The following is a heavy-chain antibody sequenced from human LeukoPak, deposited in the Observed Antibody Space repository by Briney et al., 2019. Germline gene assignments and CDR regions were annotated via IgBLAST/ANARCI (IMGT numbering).Heavy chain of an antibody. D-gene: IGHD4-17*01. J-gene: IGHJ4*02. V-gene: IGHV1-2*02. CDR2: INPNSGGT. CDR1: GYTFTGYY. CDR3: AQTTVTTSRYSFDY. Sequence: ASVKVSCKASGYTFTGYYMHWVRQAPGQGLEWMGWINPNSGGTNYAQKFQGRVTMTRDTSISTAYMELSRLRSDDTAVYYCAQTTVTTSRYSFDYWGQGTLVTVSS.